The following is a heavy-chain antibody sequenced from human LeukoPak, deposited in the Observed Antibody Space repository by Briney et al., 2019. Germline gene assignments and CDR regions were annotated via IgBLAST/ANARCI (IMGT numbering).Heavy chain of an antibody. V-gene: IGHV1-2*02. CDR1: GYTFTADH. CDR2: MNDNSGDA. J-gene: IGHJ4*02. CDR3: ARPGYWYFDY. D-gene: IGHD6-13*01. Sequence: SVKVSCKPSGYTFTADHMHTVPQAPGQGVRWMGWMNDNSGDATYAQTLQGRVTTTRQTSIRGAYMPLSRPTSPDTAVYYSARPGYWYFDYWGQGTLVTVSS.